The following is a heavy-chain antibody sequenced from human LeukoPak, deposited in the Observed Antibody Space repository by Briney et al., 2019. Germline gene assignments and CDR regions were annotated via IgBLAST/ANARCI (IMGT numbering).Heavy chain of an antibody. Sequence: GESLRLSCAASGFTFSSYAMHWVRQAPGKGLEWVAVISYDGSNKYYADSVKGRFTISRDNSKNTLYLQMNSLGAEGTAVYYCARRAFYGDYPYFYCGMDVWGQGTTVTVST. CDR3: ARRAFYGDYPYFYCGMDV. CDR2: ISYDGSNK. V-gene: IGHV3-30*04. D-gene: IGHD4-17*01. J-gene: IGHJ6*01. CDR1: GFTFSSYA.